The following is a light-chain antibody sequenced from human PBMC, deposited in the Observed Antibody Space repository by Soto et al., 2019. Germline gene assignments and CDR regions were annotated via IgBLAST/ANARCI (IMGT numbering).Light chain of an antibody. J-gene: IGKJ3*01. CDR1: QSINID. CDR2: AAA. CDR3: QQSYSTPFT. V-gene: IGKV1-39*01. Sequence: IQMTHSPSSLSASFGYRSTITFRSSQSINIDLNWYQHKPGEAPTLLVYAAASLQGGVPSRFSGSGAGTDFTLTIRSLQPEDFATYYCQQSYSTPFTFGPGTKVDIK.